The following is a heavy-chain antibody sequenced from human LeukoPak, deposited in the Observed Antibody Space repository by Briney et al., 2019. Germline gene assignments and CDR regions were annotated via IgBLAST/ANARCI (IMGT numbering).Heavy chain of an antibody. J-gene: IGHJ4*02. CDR2: MNPNSGNT. CDR1: GYTFTSYD. CDR3: AMGIAAGNTPVDY. Sequence: ASVKVSCKASGYTFTSYDINWVRQATGPGLEWMGWMNPNSGNTGYAQKFQSRVTMTRNTSISTAYMELSSLRSEDTAVYYCAMGIAAGNTPVDYWGQGTLVTVSS. D-gene: IGHD6-13*01. V-gene: IGHV1-8*01.